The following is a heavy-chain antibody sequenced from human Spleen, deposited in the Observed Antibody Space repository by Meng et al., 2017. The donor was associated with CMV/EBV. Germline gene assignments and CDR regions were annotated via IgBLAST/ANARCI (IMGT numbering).Heavy chain of an antibody. CDR3: AREDDNWFDP. J-gene: IGHJ5*02. CDR1: VFTVRRYW. CDR2: ISSDGNST. V-gene: IGHV3-74*01. Sequence: LSCAASVFTVRRYWMHWVRQAPVNGLVWVSRISSDGNSTTSAGSVNGRFTISRDNARNTLYLQMNSLRAEDTALYCCAREDDNWFDPWGQGTLVTVSS.